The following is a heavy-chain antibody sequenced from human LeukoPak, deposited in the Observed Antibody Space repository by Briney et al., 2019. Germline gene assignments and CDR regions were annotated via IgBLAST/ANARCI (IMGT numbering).Heavy chain of an antibody. CDR3: ATHSSGYYCIDY. Sequence: GGSLRLSCAASGFTLSSHWMHWVRQAPGKGLVWVSRINSDGSSISYADSVKGRFTISRDNAKNTLYLQMNSLRAEDTAVYYCATHSSGYYCIDYWGQGTLVTVSS. D-gene: IGHD3-22*01. CDR2: INSDGSSI. CDR1: GFTLSSHW. J-gene: IGHJ4*02. V-gene: IGHV3-74*01.